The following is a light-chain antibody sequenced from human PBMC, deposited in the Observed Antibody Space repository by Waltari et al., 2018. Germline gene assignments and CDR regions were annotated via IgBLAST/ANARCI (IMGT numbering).Light chain of an antibody. Sequence: DIVMTQSPESLTLSLGERATINCKSSQSVLSSANNKNYLASYQQKPGQPPKLLIHGASTRESGVPDRCSGSGSATDFTLIISSLQAEDVAVYYCQQYYGTPLTFGGGTKVAIK. CDR3: QQYYGTPLT. J-gene: IGKJ4*01. CDR1: QSVLSSANNKNY. CDR2: GAS. V-gene: IGKV4-1*01.